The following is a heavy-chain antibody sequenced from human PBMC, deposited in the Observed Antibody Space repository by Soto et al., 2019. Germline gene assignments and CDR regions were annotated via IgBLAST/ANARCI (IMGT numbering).Heavy chain of an antibody. J-gene: IGHJ4*02. CDR3: ARARYFAWSTYYFDY. CDR2: IYYSGST. CDR1: GGSVSSGSYY. Sequence: SETLSLTCTVSGGSVSSGSYYWSWIRQPPGKGLEWIGYIYYSGSTNYNPSLKSRVTISVDTSKNQFSLKLSSVTAADTAVYYCARARYFAWSTYYFDYWGQGTLVTVSS. D-gene: IGHD3-9*01. V-gene: IGHV4-61*01.